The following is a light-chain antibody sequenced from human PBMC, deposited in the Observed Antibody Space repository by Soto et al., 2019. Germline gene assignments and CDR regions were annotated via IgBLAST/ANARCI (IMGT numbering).Light chain of an antibody. CDR3: MQTLQSWT. V-gene: IGKV2-28*01. J-gene: IGKJ1*01. Sequence: DIVMKQSQLSLPVTPGEPASISCRSSQSRLHSTGYNYLDWYLQKPGQSPQLLIYLGSNRASGVPDRFSGSGSGTDFTLEISRVEAEDVGVYYCMQTLQSWTFGQGTKVEIK. CDR2: LGS. CDR1: QSRLHSTGYNY.